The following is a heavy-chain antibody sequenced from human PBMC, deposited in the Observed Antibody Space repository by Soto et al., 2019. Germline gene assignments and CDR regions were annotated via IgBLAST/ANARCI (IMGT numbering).Heavy chain of an antibody. CDR3: ASGLGSSRS. V-gene: IGHV3-48*02. J-gene: IGHJ1*01. CDR2: ISSSGSTI. CDR1: WFTFSSYT. Sequence: GSLRLSCVSSWFTFSSYTMNWVRQTPGRRLEWVAYISSSGSTIYYAESVKGRFTVSRDNAKSSLYLQMDGLRDEDTAVYYCASGLGSSRSWGQGSRVTVSS. D-gene: IGHD3-10*01.